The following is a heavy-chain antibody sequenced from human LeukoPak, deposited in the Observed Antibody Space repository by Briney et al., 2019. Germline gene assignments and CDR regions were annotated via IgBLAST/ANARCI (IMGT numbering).Heavy chain of an antibody. D-gene: IGHD3-10*01. Sequence: SETLSLTCAVYGGSFSGYYWSWIRHPPGKGLEWIGEINHSGSTNYNPSLKSRVTISVDTSKNQFSLKLSSVTAADTAVYYCARGWGYYGSWGQGTLVTVSS. CDR3: ARGWGYYGS. CDR2: INHSGST. J-gene: IGHJ5*02. CDR1: GGSFSGYY. V-gene: IGHV4-34*01.